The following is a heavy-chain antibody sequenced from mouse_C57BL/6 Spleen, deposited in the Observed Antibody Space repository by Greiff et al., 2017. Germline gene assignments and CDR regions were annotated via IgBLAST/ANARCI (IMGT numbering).Heavy chain of an antibody. D-gene: IGHD1-1*01. CDR3: ARSTDYYGSSGFDY. CDR2: IDPSDSYT. V-gene: IGHV1-69*01. J-gene: IGHJ2*01. CDR1: GYTFTSYW. Sequence: QVQLQQPGAELVMPGASVKLSCKASGYTFTSYWMHWVKQRPGQGLEWIGEIDPSDSYTNYKQKFKGKSTLTVDKSSSTAYMQLSSLTSEDSAVYYGARSTDYYGSSGFDYWGQGTTLTVSS.